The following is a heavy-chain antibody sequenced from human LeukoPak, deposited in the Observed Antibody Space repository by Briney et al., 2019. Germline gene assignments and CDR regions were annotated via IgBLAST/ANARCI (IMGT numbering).Heavy chain of an antibody. D-gene: IGHD1-26*01. CDR3: AKDRLSGSYYDGAFDI. J-gene: IGHJ3*02. CDR2: IRFDGSNK. CDR1: GFTFSSYG. Sequence: PGGSLRLSCAASGFTFSSYGMHWVRQAPGKGLEWVAFIRFDGSNKNYAESVKGRFTISRDNSKNTLYLQMNSLRAEDTAVYYCAKDRLSGSYYDGAFDIWGQGTMVTVSS. V-gene: IGHV3-30*02.